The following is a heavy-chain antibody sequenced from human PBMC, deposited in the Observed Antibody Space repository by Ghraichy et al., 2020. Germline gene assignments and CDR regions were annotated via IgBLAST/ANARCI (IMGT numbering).Heavy chain of an antibody. J-gene: IGHJ4*02. CDR2: FYYSGIT. CDR1: GGSISSGGYY. V-gene: IGHV4-31*03. CDR3: ARGSNTMVRGVIPYVDF. Sequence: SQTLSLTCTVSGGSISSGGYYWSWIRQPPGKGLEWIGYFYYSGITYHNPSLKSRVTISVDTSKNQFSLNLSSVTAADTAVYYCARGSNTMVRGVIPYVDFWGQGTLVNVS. D-gene: IGHD3-10*01.